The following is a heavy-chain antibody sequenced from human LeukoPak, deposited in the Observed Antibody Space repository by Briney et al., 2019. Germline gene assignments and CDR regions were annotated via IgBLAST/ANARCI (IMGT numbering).Heavy chain of an antibody. J-gene: IGHJ4*02. CDR1: GGTFSSYA. CDR3: AGTGGDFWSGCPNRPFDY. D-gene: IGHD3-3*01. CDR2: IIPILGIA. V-gene: IGHV1-69*04. Sequence: VATVKVSCKASGGTFSSYAISWVRQAPGQGLEWMGRIIPILGIANYAQKFQGRVTITADKSTSTAYMELSSLRSEDTAVYYCAGTGGDFWSGCPNRPFDYWGQGTLFTVSS.